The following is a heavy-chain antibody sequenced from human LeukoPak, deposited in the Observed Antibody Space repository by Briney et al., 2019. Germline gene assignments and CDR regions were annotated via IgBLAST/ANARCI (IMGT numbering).Heavy chain of an antibody. Sequence: GESLKISCKGSGYSFTSYWIGWVRQVPGKGLEWMGIIYPGDSETRYSPSFQGQVTISAVKSINTAYLQWSSLKASDTAMYYCARQYYGSGSFLNWFDPWGQGTLVTVSS. CDR1: GYSFTSYW. J-gene: IGHJ5*02. CDR3: ARQYYGSGSFLNWFDP. D-gene: IGHD3-10*01. CDR2: IYPGDSET. V-gene: IGHV5-51*01.